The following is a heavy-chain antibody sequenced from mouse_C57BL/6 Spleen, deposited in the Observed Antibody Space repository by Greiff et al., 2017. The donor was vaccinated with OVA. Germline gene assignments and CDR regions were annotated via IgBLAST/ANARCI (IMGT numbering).Heavy chain of an antibody. V-gene: IGHV3-6*01. Sequence: DVQLQESGPGLVKPSQSLSLTCSVTGYSITSGYYWNWIRQFPGNKLEWMGYISYDGSNNYNPSLKNRISITRDTSKNQFFLKLNAVTTEDTATYYCAREDYGYGFAYWGQGTLVTVSA. J-gene: IGHJ3*01. CDR3: AREDYGYGFAY. D-gene: IGHD2-2*01. CDR1: GYSITSGYY. CDR2: ISYDGSN.